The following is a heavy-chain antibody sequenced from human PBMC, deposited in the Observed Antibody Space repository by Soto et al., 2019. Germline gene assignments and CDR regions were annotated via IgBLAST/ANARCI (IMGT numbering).Heavy chain of an antibody. J-gene: IGHJ3*02. CDR1: GYTFTNNG. V-gene: IGHV1-18*04. CDR2: ISAYNGNT. D-gene: IGHD2-21*02. Sequence: ASVKDSCTASGYTFTNNGISWVRQAPGQGLAWMGWISAYNGNTNYAQKLQGRVTMTTDTSTSTAYMELRSLRSDDTAVYYCARGPVCVDCPRAARVFEIWGQGTMVTV. CDR3: ARGPVCVDCPRAARVFEI.